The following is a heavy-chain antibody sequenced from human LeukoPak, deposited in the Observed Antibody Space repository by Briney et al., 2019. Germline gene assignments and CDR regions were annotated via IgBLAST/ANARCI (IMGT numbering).Heavy chain of an antibody. Sequence: GGSLRLSCAASGFTFSSYWIHWVRQAPGKGLEWVSRINPDGSTTTYADSVKGRCTISRDNVKNTVYLQMNSLRAEDTAVYYCARVLSGSWDWFDPWGQGTLVTVSS. D-gene: IGHD3-22*01. CDR3: ARVLSGSWDWFDP. V-gene: IGHV3-74*01. CDR1: GFTFSSYW. CDR2: INPDGSTT. J-gene: IGHJ5*02.